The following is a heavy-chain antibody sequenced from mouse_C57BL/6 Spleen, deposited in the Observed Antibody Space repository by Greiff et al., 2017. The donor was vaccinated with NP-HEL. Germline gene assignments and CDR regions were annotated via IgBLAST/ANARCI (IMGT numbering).Heavy chain of an antibody. V-gene: IGHV1-19*01. CDR3: ARDDYGGDWYFDV. CDR2: INPYNGGT. D-gene: IGHD2-4*01. J-gene: IGHJ1*03. CDR1: GYTFTDYY. Sequence: VQLQQSGPVLVKPGASVKMSCKASGYTFTDYYMNWVKQSHGKSLEWIGVINPYNGGTSYNQKFKGKATLTVDKSSSTAYMELNSLTSEDSAVYYCARDDYGGDWYFDVWGTGTTVTVSS.